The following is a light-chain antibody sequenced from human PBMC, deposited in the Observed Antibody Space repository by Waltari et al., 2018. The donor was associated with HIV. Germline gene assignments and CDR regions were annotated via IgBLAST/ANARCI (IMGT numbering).Light chain of an antibody. CDR1: NIGSKS. V-gene: IGLV3-21*04. CDR3: QVWDTSNFVVF. CDR2: YDS. Sequence: SYVLTQPPSVSVAPGKAASITCGGNNIGSKSVHWYQQKPGQTPVLVIYYDSDRPSGIPERFSGSNSWNTATLTISRVEDGDEADYYCQVWDTSNFVVFFGGGTKLTVL. J-gene: IGLJ2*01.